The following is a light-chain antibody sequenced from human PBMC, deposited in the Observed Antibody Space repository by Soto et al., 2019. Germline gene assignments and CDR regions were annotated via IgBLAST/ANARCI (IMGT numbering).Light chain of an antibody. CDR2: SNA. J-gene: IGLJ2*01. CDR3: AAWDDSLNGVV. Sequence: QSVVTQPPSASGTPGQRVTIACSGSSSNIGRNTVHWYQQLPGTTPKLLIYSNAQRPSGVPDRFSGSKSGSSASLAISGLQSEDEAEYYCAAWDDSLNGVVFGGGTKVTVL. CDR1: SSNIGRNT. V-gene: IGLV1-44*01.